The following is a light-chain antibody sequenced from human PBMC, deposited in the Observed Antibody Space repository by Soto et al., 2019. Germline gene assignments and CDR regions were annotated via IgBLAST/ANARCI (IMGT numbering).Light chain of an antibody. J-gene: IGLJ1*01. CDR3: SSYTSSNTLVV. CDR1: SSDVGGYNY. V-gene: IGLV2-14*01. Sequence: QSALTQPASVSGSPGQSITISCTGTSSDVGGYNYVSWYQQHPGKAPKLMIYEVSNRPSGVSNRFSGSKSGNTASLTISGLQAEDEADYYCSSYTSSNTLVVFGNGTKVTVL. CDR2: EVS.